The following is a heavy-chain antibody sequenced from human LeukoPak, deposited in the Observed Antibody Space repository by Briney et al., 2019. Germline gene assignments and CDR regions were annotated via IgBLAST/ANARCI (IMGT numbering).Heavy chain of an antibody. CDR3: ATEAVGGTGRDLDY. D-gene: IGHD6-19*01. CDR2: ISASGGTT. V-gene: IGHV3-23*01. J-gene: IGHJ4*02. Sequence: PGGSLRLSCAASGFTFSSYTMSWVRQAPGKGLESVSAISASGGTTYYADSVKGRFTISRDNSKNTLYLQMNSLRAEDTAVYYCATEAVGGTGRDLDYWGQGTLVTVSS. CDR1: GFTFSSYT.